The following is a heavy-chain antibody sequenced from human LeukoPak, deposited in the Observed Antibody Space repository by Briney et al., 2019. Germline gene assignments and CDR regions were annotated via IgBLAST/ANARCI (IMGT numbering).Heavy chain of an antibody. CDR3: AKVVYGSGKSDAFDI. J-gene: IGHJ3*02. D-gene: IGHD3-10*01. Sequence: GGSLRLSCAASGFTFSSYAMHWVRQAPGKGLEWVAVISYDGSNKYYADSVKGRFTISRDNSKNTLYLQMNSLRAEDTAVYYCAKVVYGSGKSDAFDIWGQGTMVTVSS. CDR2: ISYDGSNK. CDR1: GFTFSSYA. V-gene: IGHV3-30-3*01.